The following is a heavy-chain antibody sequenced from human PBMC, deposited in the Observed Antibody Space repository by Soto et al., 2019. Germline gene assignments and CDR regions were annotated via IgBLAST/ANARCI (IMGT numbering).Heavy chain of an antibody. J-gene: IGHJ4*02. CDR3: ARLTYYDSTGRFDY. Sequence: KPSETLSLTCTVSGGSISSFHWSWIRQPPGRGLEWIGYVYYSGYTNYNPSPKSRVAMSIDTSKSQFSLRLNSVTAADTAVYYCARLTYYDSTGRFDYWGQGIQVTVSS. CDR2: VYYSGYT. V-gene: IGHV4-59*01. D-gene: IGHD3-22*01. CDR1: GGSISSFH.